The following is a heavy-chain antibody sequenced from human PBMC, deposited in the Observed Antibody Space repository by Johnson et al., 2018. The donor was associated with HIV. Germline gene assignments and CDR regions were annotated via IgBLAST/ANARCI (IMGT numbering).Heavy chain of an antibody. D-gene: IGHD5-12*01. V-gene: IGHV3-20*04. CDR1: GFTFDDYG. CDR2: INWNGDNT. Sequence: VQLVESGGGVVRPGGSLRLPCAASGFTFDDYGMSWVRQAPGKGLEWVSGINWNGDNTGYGDSVKGRFTISRDNANSSLYLQMNSLRVEDTAVYYCARGQTAYSGYDVPLDIWGQGTMVTVSS. CDR3: ARGQTAYSGYDVPLDI. J-gene: IGHJ3*02.